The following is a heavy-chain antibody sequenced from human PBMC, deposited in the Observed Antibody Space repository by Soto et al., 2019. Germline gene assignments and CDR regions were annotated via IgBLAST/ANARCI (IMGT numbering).Heavy chain of an antibody. CDR1: GYTFTSYY. CDR3: ARVIPVAAAGTDWFDP. J-gene: IGHJ5*02. V-gene: IGHV1-46*01. D-gene: IGHD6-13*01. CDR2: INPNNGST. Sequence: ASVKVSCKASGYTFTSYYMHWVRQAPGQGLEWMGIINPNNGSTSYAQKFQGRVTMTRDTSTSTAYMELSSLRSDDTAVYYCARVIPVAAAGTDWFDPWGQGTLVTVSS.